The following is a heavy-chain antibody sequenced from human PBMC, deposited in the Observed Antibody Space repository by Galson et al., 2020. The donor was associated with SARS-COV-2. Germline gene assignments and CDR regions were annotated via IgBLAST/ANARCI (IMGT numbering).Heavy chain of an antibody. CDR2: ISSSGSYT. D-gene: IGHD2-15*01. CDR3: ARNGRDCSGGICYGAEYFQH. V-gene: IGHV3-11*06. CDR1: GFTFSDYY. J-gene: IGHJ1*01. Sequence: AGSLRLSCADSGFTFSDYYMSWIRQAPGKGLEWISYISSSGSYTNYADSVKGRFTIPRDNAKNSLYLQMNSLRAEDTALYFCARNGRDCSGGICYGAEYFQHWGQGNPVTVSS.